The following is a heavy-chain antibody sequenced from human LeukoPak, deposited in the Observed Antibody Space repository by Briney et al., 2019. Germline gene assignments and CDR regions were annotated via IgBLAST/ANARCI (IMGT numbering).Heavy chain of an antibody. CDR3: ARVESTSCYGCIDY. CDR2: IIPILGIA. Sequence: SVKVSCKASGGTFSSYAISWVQQAPGQGLEWMGRIIPILGIANYAQKFQGRVTITADKSTSTAYMELSSLRSEDTAVHYCARVESTSCYGCIDYWGQGTLVTVSS. CDR1: GGTFSSYA. J-gene: IGHJ4*02. V-gene: IGHV1-69*04. D-gene: IGHD2-2*01.